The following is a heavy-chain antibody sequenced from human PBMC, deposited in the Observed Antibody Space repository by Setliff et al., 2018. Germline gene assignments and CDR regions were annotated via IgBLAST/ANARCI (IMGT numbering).Heavy chain of an antibody. CDR3: AKDETFPYYFDY. Sequence: GSLRLSCGAAGFTFGGYGMHWVRQAPGKGLEWVALIRYDGNVKYHADSVKDRFTISRDNSKNTLYLQMNSLRAEDTAVYYCAKDETFPYYFDYWGQGTLVTV. CDR2: IRYDGNVK. J-gene: IGHJ4*02. V-gene: IGHV3-30*02. D-gene: IGHD2-21*01. CDR1: GFTFGGYG.